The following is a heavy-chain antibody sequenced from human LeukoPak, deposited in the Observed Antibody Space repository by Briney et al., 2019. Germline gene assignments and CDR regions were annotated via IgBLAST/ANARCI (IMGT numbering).Heavy chain of an antibody. V-gene: IGHV4-39*07. CDR2: ISHTGST. J-gene: IGHJ6*03. CDR1: GGSISSSSYY. CDR3: ARTYYDILTGYGIYYYYYMDV. D-gene: IGHD3-9*01. Sequence: SETLSLTCTVSGGSISSSSYYWGWIRQPPGKGLEWIGSISHTGSTYHNPSLKSRVTISVDTSKNQFSLKLSSVTAADTAVYYCARTYYDILTGYGIYYYYYMDVWGKGTTVTISS.